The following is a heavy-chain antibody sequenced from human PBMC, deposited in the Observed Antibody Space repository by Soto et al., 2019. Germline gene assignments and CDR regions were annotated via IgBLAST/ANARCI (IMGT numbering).Heavy chain of an antibody. CDR2: IIPIFGTA. CDR3: ARGTQQLAPLDY. Sequence: ASVKVSCKASGCTFSSYAISWVRQAPGQGLEWMGGIIPIFGTANYAQKFQGRVTITADESTSTAYMELSSLRSEDTAVYYCARGTQQLAPLDYWGQGTLVTVSS. J-gene: IGHJ4*02. CDR1: GCTFSSYA. V-gene: IGHV1-69*13. D-gene: IGHD6-13*01.